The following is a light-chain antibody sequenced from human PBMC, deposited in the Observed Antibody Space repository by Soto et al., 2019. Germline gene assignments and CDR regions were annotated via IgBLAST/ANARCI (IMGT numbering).Light chain of an antibody. CDR3: QHYKMYSPWT. V-gene: IGKV1-5*03. J-gene: IGKJ1*01. Sequence: DIQMTQSPSTLSGYVGDRVTITCRASQTISSWLAWYQQKPGKAPKLLIYKASTLKSGVPSRFSGSGSGTEFTLTISSLQPDDFATYYCQHYKMYSPWTFGQGTKVDIK. CDR2: KAS. CDR1: QTISSW.